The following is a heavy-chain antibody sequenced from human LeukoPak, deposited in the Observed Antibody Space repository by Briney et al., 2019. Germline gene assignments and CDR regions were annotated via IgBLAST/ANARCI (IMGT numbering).Heavy chain of an antibody. CDR2: IYSGGDT. V-gene: IGHV3-53*01. CDR3: AAAEGNYYFDY. CDR1: GFRVSIKY. J-gene: IGHJ4*02. D-gene: IGHD1-7*01. Sequence: GGSLRLSCAASGFRVSIKYMGWVRQAPGKGLEWVSVIYSGGDTYYADSVKGRFTSSRDNSKNTLYLQMSSLRAEDTAVYYCAAAEGNYYFDYWGQGTLVTVSS.